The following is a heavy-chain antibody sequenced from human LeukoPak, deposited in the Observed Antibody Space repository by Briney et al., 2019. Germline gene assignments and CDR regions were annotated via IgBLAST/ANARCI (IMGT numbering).Heavy chain of an antibody. CDR1: GFSVSSNY. CDR3: ARGGVYYWNPRY. CDR2: LYTDGTT. Sequence: GGSLRLSCVASGFSVSSNYMSWVRRAPAKGLEWVSLLYTDGTTYYASSVEGRFTISRDDSRNTIYLHMNSLRADGTAVYYCARGGVYYWNPRYWGQGTLVTVSS. D-gene: IGHD1-20*01. V-gene: IGHV3-53*01. J-gene: IGHJ4*02.